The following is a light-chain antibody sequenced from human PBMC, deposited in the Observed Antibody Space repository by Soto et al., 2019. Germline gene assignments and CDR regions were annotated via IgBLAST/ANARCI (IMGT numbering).Light chain of an antibody. V-gene: IGLV2-14*01. J-gene: IGLJ1*01. CDR2: EVS. CDR3: SSYTSSSTPYV. Sequence: QSALTQPASVSGSPGQSITISCTGTSSDVGGYNYVSWYQQHPGKAPKLMIYEVSNRPSGVSNRFSGSKSDNTASLTISGLQAADEADCYCSSYTSSSTPYVFGTGTKLTVL. CDR1: SSDVGGYNY.